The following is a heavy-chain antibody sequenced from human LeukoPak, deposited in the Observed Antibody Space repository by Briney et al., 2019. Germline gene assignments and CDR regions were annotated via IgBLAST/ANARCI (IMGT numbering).Heavy chain of an antibody. D-gene: IGHD3-22*01. J-gene: IGHJ6*03. V-gene: IGHV3-21*01. CDR3: ARAATMIIYMDV. Sequence: GGSLRLSCAASGFTFNNYIMSWVRQAPGKGLEWVSSISSSSSCIYYADSVKGRFTISRDNAKNSLYLQMNSLRAEDTAVYYCARAATMIIYMDVWGKGTTVTVSS. CDR1: GFTFNNYI. CDR2: ISSSSSCI.